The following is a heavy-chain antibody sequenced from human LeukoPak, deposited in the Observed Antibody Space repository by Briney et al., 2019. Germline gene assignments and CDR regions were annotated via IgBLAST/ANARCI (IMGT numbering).Heavy chain of an antibody. D-gene: IGHD1-20*01. CDR3: ARVRSVTGFFDY. CDR2: INAGNGNT. Sequence: ASVKVSCKASGYTFTSYAMHWVRQAPGQRLEWMGWINAGNGNTKYSQKLQGRVTITRDTSASTAYMELSSLRSEDTAVYYCARVRSVTGFFDYWGQGTLVTVSS. J-gene: IGHJ4*02. V-gene: IGHV1-3*01. CDR1: GYTFTSYA.